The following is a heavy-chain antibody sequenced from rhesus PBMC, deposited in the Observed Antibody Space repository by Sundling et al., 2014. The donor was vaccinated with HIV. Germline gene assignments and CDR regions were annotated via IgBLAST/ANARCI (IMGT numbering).Heavy chain of an antibody. CDR3: VRDRGAATGYFDY. V-gene: IGHV3-201*01. J-gene: IGHJ4*01. D-gene: IGHD6-31*01. CDR2: VSWSGDSR. Sequence: EVQLVESGGGVVQPGGSLRLSCVASGFTFDDYAMHWVRQAPGKHLEWVSHVSWSGDSRYYADSVKGRFTISRDYAKNSLYLQMDSLRVEDAALYHCVRDRGAATGYFDYWGQGVLVTVSS. CDR1: GFTFDDYA.